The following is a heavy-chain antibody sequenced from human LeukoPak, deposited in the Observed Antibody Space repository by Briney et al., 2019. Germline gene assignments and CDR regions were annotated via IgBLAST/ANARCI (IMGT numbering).Heavy chain of an antibody. CDR3: ARAGYSGYDSKFDI. J-gene: IGHJ3*02. CDR2: ISHSGST. D-gene: IGHD5-12*01. Sequence: PSETLSLTCAVYGGSFSGYYWSWIRQPPGKGLEWIGEISHSGSTNYNPSLKSRVTISVDTSKNQFSLNLSSVPAADTAVYYCARAGYSGYDSKFDIWDQGTMVTVSS. V-gene: IGHV4-34*01. CDR1: GGSFSGYY.